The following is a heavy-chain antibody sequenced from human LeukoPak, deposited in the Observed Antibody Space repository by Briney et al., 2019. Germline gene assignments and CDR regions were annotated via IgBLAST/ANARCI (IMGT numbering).Heavy chain of an antibody. CDR2: IYPGDSDT. CDR1: GYSFSSNW. Sequence: GESLKISCKGSGYSFSSNWIGWVRQMPGKGLEWMGIIYPGDSDTRYSPSFQGQVTISADKSINTAYLQWSSLKASDTATYYCARHRPGYCNSTSCYYSYYFDYWAQGTLVAVSS. D-gene: IGHD2-2*01. J-gene: IGHJ4*02. V-gene: IGHV5-51*01. CDR3: ARHRPGYCNSTSCYYSYYFDY.